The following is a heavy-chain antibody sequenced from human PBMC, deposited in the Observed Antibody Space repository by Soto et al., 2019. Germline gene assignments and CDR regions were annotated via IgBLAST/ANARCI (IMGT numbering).Heavy chain of an antibody. V-gene: IGHV1-18*01. CDR1: GYTLSNYG. D-gene: IGHD2-2*01. CDR3: ARDHDCTSGRCYFRPGSY. CDR2: ISAYNGNT. J-gene: IGHJ4*02. Sequence: GASVKGSCKASGYTLSNYGVSWMRQAPGQGLEWMGWISAYNGNTNYAQKVQGRVTMTTDTSTSTAYMELRSLRSDDTAVYYCARDHDCTSGRCYFRPGSYWGQGTLVTVSS.